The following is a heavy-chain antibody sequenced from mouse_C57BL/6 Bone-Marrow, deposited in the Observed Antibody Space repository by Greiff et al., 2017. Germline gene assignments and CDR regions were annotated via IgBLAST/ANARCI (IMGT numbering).Heavy chain of an antibody. D-gene: IGHD1-1*01. CDR1: GYSITSGYY. Sequence: EESGPGLVKPSQSLSLTCSVTGYSITSGYYWNWIRQFPGNKLEWMGYISYDGSNNYNPSLKNRISITRDTSKNQFFLKLNSVTTEDTATYYCAGDGSSSWDYWGQGTTLTVSS. CDR2: ISYDGSN. CDR3: AGDGSSSWDY. V-gene: IGHV3-6*01. J-gene: IGHJ2*01.